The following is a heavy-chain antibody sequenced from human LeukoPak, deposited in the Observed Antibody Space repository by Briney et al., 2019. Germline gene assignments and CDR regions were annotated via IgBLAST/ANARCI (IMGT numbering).Heavy chain of an antibody. V-gene: IGHV5-51*01. CDR3: ARQGRQWLPPTNDYFDY. CDR1: GYSFTSYW. Sequence: GESLKISCKGSGYSFTSYWIGWVRQMPGKGLEWMGIIYPGDSDTRYSPSFQGQVTISADKSISTAYLQWSSLKASDTAMYYCARQGRQWLPPTNDYFDYWGQGTLVTVSS. CDR2: IYPGDSDT. J-gene: IGHJ4*02. D-gene: IGHD6-19*01.